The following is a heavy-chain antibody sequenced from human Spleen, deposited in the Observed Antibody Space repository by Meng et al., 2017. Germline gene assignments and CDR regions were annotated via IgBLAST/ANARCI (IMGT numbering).Heavy chain of an antibody. V-gene: IGHV1-2*06. J-gene: IGHJ4*02. CDR2: IIPNSGDT. CDR1: GYPFTAYY. D-gene: IGHD2-21*01. Sequence: QLGQSWAGVKGPGASVKDSCKPSGYPFTAYYRHWVRQAPGQGLEWMGHIIPNSGDTLYAPKFQGRVSMTADTSIGTAYVELSGLRSDDTAIYYCVRDENISLGKLFGDYWGQGTLVTVSS. CDR3: VRDENISLGKLFGDY.